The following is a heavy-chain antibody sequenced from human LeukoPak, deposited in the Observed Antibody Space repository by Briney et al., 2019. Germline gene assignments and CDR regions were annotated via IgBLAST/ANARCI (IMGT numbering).Heavy chain of an antibody. J-gene: IGHJ2*01. CDR1: GGSIGSGSYY. CDR3: ARDGSGYCSGGSCYLGDWYFDL. CDR2: IYTSGST. Sequence: SQTLSLTCTVSGGSIGSGSYYWSWIRQPAGKGLEWIGRIYTSGSTNYNPSLKSRVTISVDTSKNQFSLKLSSVTAADTAVYYCARDGSGYCSGGSCYLGDWYFDLWGRGTLVTVSS. D-gene: IGHD2-15*01. V-gene: IGHV4-61*02.